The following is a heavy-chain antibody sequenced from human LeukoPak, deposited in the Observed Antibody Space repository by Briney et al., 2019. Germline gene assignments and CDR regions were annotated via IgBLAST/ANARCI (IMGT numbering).Heavy chain of an antibody. CDR3: AKDKQWLLPHTYYFDY. V-gene: IGHV3-23*01. Sequence: GGSLRLSCAASGFTFSGYAMSWVRQAPGKGLEWVSAISGSGGSTYYADSVKGRFTISRDNSKNTLYLQMNSLRAEDTAVYHCAKDKQWLLPHTYYFDYWGQGTLVTASS. CDR2: ISGSGGST. CDR1: GFTFSGYA. D-gene: IGHD6-19*01. J-gene: IGHJ4*02.